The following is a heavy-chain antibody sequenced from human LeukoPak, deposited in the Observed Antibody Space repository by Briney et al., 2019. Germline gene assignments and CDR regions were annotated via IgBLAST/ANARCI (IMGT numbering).Heavy chain of an antibody. J-gene: IGHJ3*02. Sequence: ASVKVSCKVSGYTLTELSMHWVRQAPGKGLEWMGGFDPEDGETIYAQKFQGRVTMTEDTSTDTAYMELSSLRSEDTAVYYCATSAMVRGVMGDAFDIWGQGTMVTVSS. D-gene: IGHD3-10*01. CDR1: GYTLTELS. CDR3: ATSAMVRGVMGDAFDI. CDR2: FDPEDGET. V-gene: IGHV1-24*01.